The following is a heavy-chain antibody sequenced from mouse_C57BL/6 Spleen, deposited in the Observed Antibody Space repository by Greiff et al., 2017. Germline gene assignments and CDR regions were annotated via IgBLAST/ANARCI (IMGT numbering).Heavy chain of an antibody. D-gene: IGHD1-1*01. CDR3: ERYGSSYGGYAMDY. Sequence: QVQLQQSGAELVRPGASVKLSCKASGYTFTDYYINWVKQRPGQGLEWIARIYPGSGNTYYNEKFKGKATLTTEKSSSTAYMQPSSLTSEDSAVYFCERYGSSYGGYAMDYWGQGTSVTVSS. CDR2: IYPGSGNT. CDR1: GYTFTDYY. J-gene: IGHJ4*01. V-gene: IGHV1-76*01.